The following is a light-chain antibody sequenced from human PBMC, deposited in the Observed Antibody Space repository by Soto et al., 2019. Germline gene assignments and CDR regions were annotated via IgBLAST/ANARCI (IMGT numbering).Light chain of an antibody. CDR3: CSYAVSYTLYV. Sequence: QFVLTQPRSVSGAAGQAVTISCTGTSSDVGGYNYVSWYQQHPGKAPKLMIYDVNKRPSGVPDRFSGSKSGNTASLTISGLQAEDEADYFCCSYAVSYTLYVFGTGTKVTVL. CDR1: SSDVGGYNY. CDR2: DVN. J-gene: IGLJ1*01. V-gene: IGLV2-11*01.